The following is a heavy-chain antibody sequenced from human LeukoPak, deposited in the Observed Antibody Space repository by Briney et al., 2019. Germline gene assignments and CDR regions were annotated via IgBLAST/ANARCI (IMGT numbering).Heavy chain of an antibody. V-gene: IGHV4-38-2*02. CDR1: AGSISSYY. Sequence: SETLSLTCTVSAGSISSYYWGWIRQPPGKGLEWIGSIYHTGNTYYNPSLKSRVTISVDTSKNQFSLKLSSVTAADTAVFYCARILAAAKFDYWGQGTLVTVSS. J-gene: IGHJ4*02. CDR3: ARILAAAKFDY. CDR2: IYHTGNT. D-gene: IGHD6-13*01.